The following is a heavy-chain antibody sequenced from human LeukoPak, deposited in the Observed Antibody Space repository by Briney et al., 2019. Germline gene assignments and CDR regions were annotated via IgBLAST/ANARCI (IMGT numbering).Heavy chain of an antibody. V-gene: IGHV1-24*01. J-gene: IGHJ4*02. CDR3: AREGGIVVVPAALDY. D-gene: IGHD2-2*01. Sequence: ASVKVSCKVSGYTLTELSMHWVRQAPGKGLEWMGGFDPEDGETIYAQKLQGRVTMTTDTSTSTAYMELRSLRSDDTAVYYCAREGGIVVVPAALDYWGQGTLVTVSS. CDR1: GYTLTELS. CDR2: FDPEDGET.